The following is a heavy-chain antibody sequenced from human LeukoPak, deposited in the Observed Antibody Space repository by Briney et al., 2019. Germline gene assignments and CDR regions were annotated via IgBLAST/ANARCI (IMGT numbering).Heavy chain of an antibody. CDR1: GFTFSSYS. Sequence: GGSLRLSCAASGFTFSSYSMNWVRQAPGKGLEWVSSISSRSSYIYYADSVKGRFTISRDNAKNSLYLQMNSLRAEDTAVYYCARSPEDYYDSSGLFYFDYWGQGTLVTVSS. V-gene: IGHV3-21*01. D-gene: IGHD3-22*01. CDR2: ISSRSSYI. CDR3: ARSPEDYYDSSGLFYFDY. J-gene: IGHJ4*02.